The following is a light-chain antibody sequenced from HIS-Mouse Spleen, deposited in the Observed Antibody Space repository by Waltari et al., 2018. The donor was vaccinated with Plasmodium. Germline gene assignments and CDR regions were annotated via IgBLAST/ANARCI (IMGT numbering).Light chain of an antibody. Sequence: DIQLTQSPSFLPASVGDRVTITCRASKGISSYLAWYQQNTGKPPKLRIYGASTLQSGVPPRFSGSGSGTEFTLTISSLQPEDIATYYCQQYDNLPPLFTFGPGTKVDIK. CDR2: GAS. V-gene: IGKV1-9*01. CDR3: QQYDNLPPLFT. CDR1: KGISSY. J-gene: IGKJ3*01.